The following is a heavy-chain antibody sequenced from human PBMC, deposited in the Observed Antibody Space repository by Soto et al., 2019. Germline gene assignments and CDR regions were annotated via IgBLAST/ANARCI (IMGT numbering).Heavy chain of an antibody. Sequence: GGSVRLSCSASGFTFSSYAMHWVRQAPGKGLEYVSAISSNGGSTYYADSVKGRFTISRDNSKNTLYLQMSSLRAEDTAVYYCVRGSIAARPWYFDYWGQGTLVTVSS. J-gene: IGHJ4*02. CDR3: VRGSIAARPWYFDY. CDR1: GFTFSSYA. D-gene: IGHD6-6*01. V-gene: IGHV3-64D*06. CDR2: ISSNGGST.